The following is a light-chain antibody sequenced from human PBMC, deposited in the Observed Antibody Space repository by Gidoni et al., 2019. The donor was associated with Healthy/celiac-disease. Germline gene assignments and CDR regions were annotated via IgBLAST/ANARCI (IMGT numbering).Light chain of an antibody. V-gene: IGKV3-11*01. CDR3: QQRSNWYT. CDR1: QSASSY. CDR2: DAS. Sequence: MVLTQSPATLSLSPGERATLSCRASQSASSYLAWYQQKPGQAPRLLIYDASNRATGIPARFSGSGSGTDFTLTISSLEPEDFAVYYRQQRSNWYTFGQGTKLEIK. J-gene: IGKJ2*01.